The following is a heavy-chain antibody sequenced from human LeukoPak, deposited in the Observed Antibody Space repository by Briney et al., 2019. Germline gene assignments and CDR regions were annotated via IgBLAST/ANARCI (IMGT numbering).Heavy chain of an antibody. V-gene: IGHV1-24*01. Sequence: GASVKVSCKVSGYTLTELSMHWVRQAPGKGLEWMGGFDPEDGETIYAQKFQGRVTMTEDTSTDTAYMELSSLRSEDTAVYYCATGTYYGSGATTFPFDYWGQGTLVTVSS. CDR3: ATGTYYGSGATTFPFDY. CDR1: GYTLTELS. D-gene: IGHD3-10*01. J-gene: IGHJ4*02. CDR2: FDPEDGET.